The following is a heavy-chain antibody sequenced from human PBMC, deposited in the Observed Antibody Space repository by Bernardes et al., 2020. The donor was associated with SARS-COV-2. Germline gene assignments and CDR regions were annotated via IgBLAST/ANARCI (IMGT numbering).Heavy chain of an antibody. CDR1: GYSISSGYY. D-gene: IGHD3-22*01. Sequence: ETLSLTCAVSGYSISSGYYWGWIRQPPGKGLEWIGSIYHSGSTYYNPSLKSRVTISVDTSKNQFSLKLSSVTAADTAVYYCARARSASRITMIVVVIYQDAFDIWGQGTMVTVSS. V-gene: IGHV4-38-2*01. J-gene: IGHJ3*02. CDR2: IYHSGST. CDR3: ARARSASRITMIVVVIYQDAFDI.